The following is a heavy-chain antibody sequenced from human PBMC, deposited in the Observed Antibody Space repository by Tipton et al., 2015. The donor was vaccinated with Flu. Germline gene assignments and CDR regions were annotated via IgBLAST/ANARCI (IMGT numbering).Heavy chain of an antibody. CDR2: ISSSGDTI. CDR1: GFTFSSYE. Sequence: SLRLSCVASGFTFSSYEINWVRQAPGKGLEWVSYISSSGDTISYADSVRGRFTISRDNTKKSLYLQLNSLRAEDTAIYYCARGPLPDSNWYNGMDVWGQGTTVTVFS. D-gene: IGHD6-13*01. V-gene: IGHV3-48*03. J-gene: IGHJ6*02. CDR3: ARGPLPDSNWYNGMDV.